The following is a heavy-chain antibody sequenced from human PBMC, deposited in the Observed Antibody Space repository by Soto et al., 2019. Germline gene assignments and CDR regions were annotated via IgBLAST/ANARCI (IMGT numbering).Heavy chain of an antibody. J-gene: IGHJ6*02. Sequence: QVQLVESGGGVVQPGRSLRLSCAASGFTFSSYAMHWVRQAPGKGLEWVAVISYDGSNKYYADSVKGRFTISRDNSKNTLYLQTNTLRAEDTAVYYCARDKGQLPRDYYYYGMDVWGQGTTVTGS. CDR3: ARDKGQLPRDYYYYGMDV. CDR2: ISYDGSNK. D-gene: IGHD2-2*01. V-gene: IGHV3-30-3*01. CDR1: GFTFSSYA.